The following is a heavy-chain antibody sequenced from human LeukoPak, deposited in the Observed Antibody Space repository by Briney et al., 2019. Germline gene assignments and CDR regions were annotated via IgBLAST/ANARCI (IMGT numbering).Heavy chain of an antibody. CDR2: ISAYNGNT. J-gene: IGHJ4*02. V-gene: IGHV1-18*01. Sequence: GASVKVSCKASGYTFTVYDFSWVRQAPGQGLEWMGWISAYNGNTNYAQKLQGRVTMTTDTSTSTAYMELRSLRSDDTAVYYCARVWIAAPVESSHDYWGQGTLVTVSS. CDR3: ARVWIAAPVESSHDY. D-gene: IGHD6-13*01. CDR1: GYTFTVYD.